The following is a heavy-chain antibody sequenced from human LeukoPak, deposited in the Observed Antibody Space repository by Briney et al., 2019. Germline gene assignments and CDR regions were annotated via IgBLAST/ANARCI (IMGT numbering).Heavy chain of an antibody. CDR2: IYHSGST. J-gene: IGHJ6*03. Sequence: SETLSLTCTVSGGSISSGGYYWSWIRQPPGKGLEWIGYIYHSGSTYYNPSLKSRVTISVDRSKNQFSLKLSFVTAADTAVYYCAVDGPRYYYYYYYMDVWGKGTTVTVSS. V-gene: IGHV4-30-2*01. CDR3: AVDGPRYYYYYYYMDV. D-gene: IGHD3-9*01. CDR1: GGSISSGGYY.